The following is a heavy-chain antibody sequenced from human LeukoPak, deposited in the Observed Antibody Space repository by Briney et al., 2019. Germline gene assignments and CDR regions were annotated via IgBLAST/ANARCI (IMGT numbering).Heavy chain of an antibody. Sequence: PSETLSLTCTVSGGSVSSGSYYWSWIRQPPGKGLEWIGYIYYSESTNYNPSLKSRVTISVDTSKNQFSLKLSSVTAADTAVYYCARVDYYYGMDVWGQGTTVTVSS. CDR1: GGSVSSGSYY. CDR3: ARVDYYYGMDV. V-gene: IGHV4-61*01. J-gene: IGHJ6*02. CDR2: IYYSEST.